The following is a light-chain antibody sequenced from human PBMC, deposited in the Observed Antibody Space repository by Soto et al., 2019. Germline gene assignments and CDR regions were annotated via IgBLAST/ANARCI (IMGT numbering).Light chain of an antibody. CDR2: DIF. CDR3: QQDGTSPTT. Sequence: EIVLTQSPGTLSLSPGERATLSCRASQSVSSSRLAWYQHKPGQAPRLLIYDIFRRSTGIPDRFSGSGSGTDFTLTISRLEPEDFAVYYCQQDGTSPTTFGKGTKVEIK. V-gene: IGKV3-20*01. CDR1: QSVSSSR. J-gene: IGKJ1*01.